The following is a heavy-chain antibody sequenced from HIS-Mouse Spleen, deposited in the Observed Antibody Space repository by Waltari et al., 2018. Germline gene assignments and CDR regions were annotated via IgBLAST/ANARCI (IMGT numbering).Heavy chain of an antibody. CDR2: IYYSGST. J-gene: IGHJ4*02. Sequence: QLQLQESGPGLVKPSDTLSLTCTVSGGPIRSSSYYWGWIRQPPGKGLEWIGSIYYSGSTYYNPSLKSRVTISVDTSKNQFSLKLSSVTAADTAVYYCARLTAAGTYWGQGTLVTVSS. D-gene: IGHD6-13*01. V-gene: IGHV4-39*07. CDR1: GGPIRSSSYY. CDR3: ARLTAAGTY.